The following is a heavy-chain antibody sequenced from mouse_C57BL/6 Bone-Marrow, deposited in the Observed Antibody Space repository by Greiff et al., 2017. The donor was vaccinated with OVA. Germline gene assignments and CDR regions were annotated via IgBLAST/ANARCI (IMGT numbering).Heavy chain of an antibody. Sequence: EVKVVESGGGLVQSGRSLRLSCATSGFTFSDFYMEWVRQAPGKGLEWIAASRNKANDYTTEYSASVKGRFIVSRDTSQSILYLQMQALRAEDTAIYYCARDSYSSMDYWGQGTSVTVSS. J-gene: IGHJ4*01. V-gene: IGHV7-1*01. CDR2: SRNKANDYTT. CDR3: ARDSYSSMDY. D-gene: IGHD2-10*01. CDR1: GFTFSDFY.